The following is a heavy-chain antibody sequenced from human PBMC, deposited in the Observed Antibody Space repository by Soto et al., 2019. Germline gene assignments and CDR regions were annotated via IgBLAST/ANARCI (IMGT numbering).Heavy chain of an antibody. Sequence: GGSLRLSCAASGFTFSSYSMNWVRQAPGKGLELVSYISSSSSTIYYADSVKGRFTISRDNAKNSLYLQMNSLRAEDTAVYYCARPQHVYPVLWYMDVWGKGTTVTVSS. J-gene: IGHJ6*03. V-gene: IGHV3-48*01. CDR3: ARPQHVYPVLWYMDV. CDR2: ISSSSSTI. CDR1: GFTFSSYS. D-gene: IGHD2-2*02.